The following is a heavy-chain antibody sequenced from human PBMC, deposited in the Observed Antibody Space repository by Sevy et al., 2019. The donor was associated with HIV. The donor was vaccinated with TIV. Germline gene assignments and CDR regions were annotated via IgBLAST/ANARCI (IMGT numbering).Heavy chain of an antibody. CDR2: TYYRSKWYN. CDR1: GDSVSSNSAA. J-gene: IGHJ4*02. CDR3: ARYFVNLGYCSGGSCYSNYFDY. D-gene: IGHD2-15*01. Sequence: SQTLSLTCAISGDSVSSNSAAWNWIRQSPSRGLEWLGRTYYRSKWYNDYAVSVKSRITINPETSKNQFSLQLNSVTPEDTAVYYCARYFVNLGYCSGGSCYSNYFDYWGQGTLVTVSS. V-gene: IGHV6-1*01.